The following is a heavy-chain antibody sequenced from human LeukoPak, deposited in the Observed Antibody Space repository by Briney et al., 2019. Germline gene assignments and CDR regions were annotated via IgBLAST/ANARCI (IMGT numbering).Heavy chain of an antibody. V-gene: IGHV1-69*05. J-gene: IGHJ4*02. CDR2: IIPIFGTA. CDR1: GYTFTSYA. Sequence: SVKVSCKASGYTFTSYAISWVRQAPGQGLEWMGRIIPIFGTANYAQKFQGRVTITTDESTSTAYMELSSLRSEDTAVYYCVSSIAARPGDYWGQGTLVTVSS. CDR3: VSSIAARPGDY. D-gene: IGHD6-6*01.